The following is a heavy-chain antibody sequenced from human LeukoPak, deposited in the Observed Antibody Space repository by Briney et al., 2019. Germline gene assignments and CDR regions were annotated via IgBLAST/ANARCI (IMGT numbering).Heavy chain of an antibody. D-gene: IGHD1-26*01. Sequence: HGESLKISCKGSGYSFTSYWIGWVRQMPGKGLEYMGIIFPGDSDTRYSPSFQGQVTISADKSISTAYLQWSSLKASDTAMYYCARLGIPGATRNYFDLWGQGTLVTVSS. CDR2: IFPGDSDT. CDR3: ARLGIPGATRNYFDL. CDR1: GYSFTSYW. V-gene: IGHV5-51*01. J-gene: IGHJ4*02.